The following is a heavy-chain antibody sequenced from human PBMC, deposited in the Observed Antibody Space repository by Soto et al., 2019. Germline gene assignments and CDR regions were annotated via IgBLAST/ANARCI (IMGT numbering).Heavy chain of an antibody. J-gene: IGHJ3*02. D-gene: IGHD3-22*01. CDR1: GDSVSSNSAA. CDR2: TYYRSKWYN. V-gene: IGHV6-1*01. Sequence: PSQTLSLTCAISGDSVSSNSAAWNWIRQSPSRGLEWLGRTYYRSKWYNDYAVSVKSRITINPDTSKNQFSLRLNSVTPEDTAVYYCARVGRRNYYDSSGYYYRGNDAFDIWGQGTMVTVSS. CDR3: ARVGRRNYYDSSGYYYRGNDAFDI.